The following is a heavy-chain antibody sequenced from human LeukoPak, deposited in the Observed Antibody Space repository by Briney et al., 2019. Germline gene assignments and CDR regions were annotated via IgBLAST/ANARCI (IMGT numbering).Heavy chain of an antibody. J-gene: IGHJ4*02. Sequence: ASVKVSCKASGYTFTGYYMHWVRQAPGQGLEWMGWINPNSGGTNYAQKLQGRVTMTTDTSTSTAYMELRSLRSDDTAVYYCARAGIAVAGPIHWGQGTLVTVSS. CDR2: INPNSGGT. CDR1: GYTFTGYY. D-gene: IGHD6-19*01. CDR3: ARAGIAVAGPIH. V-gene: IGHV1-2*02.